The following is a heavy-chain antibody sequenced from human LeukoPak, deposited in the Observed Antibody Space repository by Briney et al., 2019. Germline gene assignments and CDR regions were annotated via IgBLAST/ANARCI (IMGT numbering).Heavy chain of an antibody. CDR1: GGSFSGYY. CDR2: IYYSGST. CDR3: ARHLLADGINWFDP. Sequence: SETLSLTCAVYGGSFSGYYWSWIRQPPGKGLEWIGSIYYSGSTYYNPSLKSRVTISVDTSKNQFSLKLSSVTAADTAVYYCARHLLADGINWFDPWGQGTLVTVSS. V-gene: IGHV4-34*01. J-gene: IGHJ5*02. D-gene: IGHD3-10*01.